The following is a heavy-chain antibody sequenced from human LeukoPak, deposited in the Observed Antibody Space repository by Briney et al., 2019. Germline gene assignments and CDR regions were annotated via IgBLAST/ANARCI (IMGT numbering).Heavy chain of an antibody. V-gene: IGHV3-23*01. Sequence: GGSLRLSCAASGFTFSSYAMSWVRQAPGKGLEWVSAISGSGGSTDYADSVKGRFTISRDNSKNTLYLQMNSLRAEDTAVYYCAKDPLYGDLLDAFDIWGQGTMVTVSS. CDR1: GFTFSSYA. D-gene: IGHD4-17*01. J-gene: IGHJ3*02. CDR2: ISGSGGST. CDR3: AKDPLYGDLLDAFDI.